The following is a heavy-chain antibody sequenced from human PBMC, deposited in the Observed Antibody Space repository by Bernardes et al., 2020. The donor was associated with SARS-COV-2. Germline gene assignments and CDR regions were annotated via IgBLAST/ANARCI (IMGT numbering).Heavy chain of an antibody. Sequence: SVPTLVKPTQTLTLTCTLSGFSLSTSGMCVSWIRQPPGKALEWLALIDWDEDKYYSTSLKTRLTISKDTSKNQVVLTMTNMDPVDTATYYCARIGETTLTTVGPFDYWGQGTLVTVSS. CDR2: IDWDEDK. V-gene: IGHV2-70*01. J-gene: IGHJ4*02. CDR1: GFSLSTSGMC. CDR3: ARIGETTLTTVGPFDY. D-gene: IGHD4-17*01.